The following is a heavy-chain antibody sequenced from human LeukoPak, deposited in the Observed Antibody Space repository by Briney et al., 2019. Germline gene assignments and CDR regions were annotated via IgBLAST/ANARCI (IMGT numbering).Heavy chain of an antibody. Sequence: SVKVSCKASGGTFSSYAISWVRQAPGQGLEWMGGIIPIFGTANYAQKFQGRVTITADESTSTAYMELSSLRSEDTTVYYCARNRDGYNYFWFDPWGQGTLVTVSS. D-gene: IGHD5-24*01. CDR1: GGTFSSYA. CDR3: ARNRDGYNYFWFDP. CDR2: IIPIFGTA. J-gene: IGHJ5*02. V-gene: IGHV1-69*13.